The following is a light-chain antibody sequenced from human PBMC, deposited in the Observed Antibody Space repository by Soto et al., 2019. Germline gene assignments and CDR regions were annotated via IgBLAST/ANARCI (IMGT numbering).Light chain of an antibody. Sequence: EIVMTQSPATLSVSPGERATLSCRASQSISSNLAWYQHKPGQAPRVLIYRASTRATGIPPRFSGSGSGTEFTLTISNLQSEDFAVYYCQQYNNWPPWTFGPGTKVEIK. V-gene: IGKV3-15*01. CDR3: QQYNNWPPWT. CDR1: QSISSN. CDR2: RAS. J-gene: IGKJ1*01.